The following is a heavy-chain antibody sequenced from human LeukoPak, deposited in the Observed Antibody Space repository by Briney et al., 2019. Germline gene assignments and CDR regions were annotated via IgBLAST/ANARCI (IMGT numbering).Heavy chain of an antibody. D-gene: IGHD5-18*01. Sequence: GGSLRISCAASGFTFSSYWMSWVRQAPGKVLELMANIKQDGSGKYYVDSVKGRFTISRDNAKNSLYLQMNSLRAEDTAVYYCAREREYNYGHMLGYWGQGTLVTVSS. CDR1: GFTFSSYW. CDR2: IKQDGSGK. V-gene: IGHV3-7*01. CDR3: AREREYNYGHMLGY. J-gene: IGHJ4*02.